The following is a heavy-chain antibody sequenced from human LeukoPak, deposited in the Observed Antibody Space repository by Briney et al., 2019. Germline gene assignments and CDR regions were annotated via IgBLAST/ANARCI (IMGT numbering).Heavy chain of an antibody. J-gene: IGHJ4*02. V-gene: IGHV3-66*01. CDR3: ARAGEWELPFDH. D-gene: IGHD1-26*01. CDR2: IYSGGST. CDR1: GFTVSNNY. Sequence: GGSLRLSCAASGFTVSNNYMSWVRQAPGKGLEWVSVIYSGGSTYYADSVKGRFTISRDNSKNTLYLQMNSLRAEDTAVYYCARAGEWELPFDHWGQGTLVTVSS.